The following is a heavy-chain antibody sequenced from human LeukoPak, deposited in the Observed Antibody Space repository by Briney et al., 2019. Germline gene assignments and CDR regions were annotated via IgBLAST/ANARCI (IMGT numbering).Heavy chain of an antibody. D-gene: IGHD3-10*02. CDR3: ARGLVRGVIAY. Sequence: SETLSLTCTVSGGSISSYYWSWIRQPPGKGLEWIGYIYYSGSTNYNPSLKSRVTISVDTSKNQFSLKLSSVTAADTAVYYCARGLVRGVIAYWGQGTLVTVSS. CDR2: IYYSGST. V-gene: IGHV4-59*01. CDR1: GGSISSYY. J-gene: IGHJ4*02.